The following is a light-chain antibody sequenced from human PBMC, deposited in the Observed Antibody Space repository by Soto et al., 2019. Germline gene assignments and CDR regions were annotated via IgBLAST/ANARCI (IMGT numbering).Light chain of an antibody. CDR3: QQFSSYPLT. Sequence: EFVLTQSPGTLSLSPGERATLSCRASQTVRNNYLAWYQQKPGQAPXLLIYDXSSRATGIPDRFSGGGSGTDFTLTISSLEPEDFAVYYWQQFSSYPLTFGGGTKVDIK. V-gene: IGKV3-20*01. J-gene: IGKJ4*01. CDR2: DXS. CDR1: QTVRNNY.